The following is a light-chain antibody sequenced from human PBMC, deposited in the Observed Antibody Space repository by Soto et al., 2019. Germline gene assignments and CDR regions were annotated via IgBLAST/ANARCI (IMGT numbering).Light chain of an antibody. CDR3: QQYNNWPLT. V-gene: IGKV3D-15*01. Sequence: EIVMTQSPATLSVSPGDRATLSCRASQSVDNDLAWYQQKPGQPPRLLIYDASTRATGISARFSGSQSGTEFTLTISSLLSEDFAVYSCQQYNNWPLTFGGGTKVDIK. J-gene: IGKJ4*01. CDR2: DAS. CDR1: QSVDND.